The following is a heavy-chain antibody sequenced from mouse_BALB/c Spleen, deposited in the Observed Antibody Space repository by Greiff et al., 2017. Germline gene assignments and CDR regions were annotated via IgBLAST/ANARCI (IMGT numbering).Heavy chain of an antibody. CDR3: ARGRYAWFAY. Sequence: EVKLVESGGGLVKPGGSLKLSCAASGFTFSSYAMSWVRQTPEKRLEWVASISSGGSTYYPDSVKGRFTISRDNARNILYLQMSSLRSEDTAMYYCARGRYAWFAYWGQGTLVTVSA. CDR2: ISSGGST. V-gene: IGHV5-6-5*01. D-gene: IGHD2-14*01. CDR1: GFTFSSYA. J-gene: IGHJ3*01.